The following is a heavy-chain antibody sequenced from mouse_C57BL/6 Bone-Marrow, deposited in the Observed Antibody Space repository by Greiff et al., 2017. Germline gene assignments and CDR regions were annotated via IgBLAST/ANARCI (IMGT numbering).Heavy chain of an antibody. Sequence: QVLLQQPGAELVKPGASVKMSCKASGYTFTSYWITWVKQRPGQGLEWIGDIYPGSGSTNYIENFKSKATLTVDTSSSTAYMQLSSLTSENAAVYYCARYDYYFDYGGQGTTLTVSS. V-gene: IGHV1-55*01. CDR3: ARYDYYFDY. CDR1: GYTFTSYW. J-gene: IGHJ2*01. D-gene: IGHD2-4*01. CDR2: IYPGSGST.